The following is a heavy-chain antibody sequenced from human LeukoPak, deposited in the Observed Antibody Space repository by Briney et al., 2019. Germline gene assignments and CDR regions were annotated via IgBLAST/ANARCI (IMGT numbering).Heavy chain of an antibody. Sequence: GGSLRLSCAASGFSFSSYAMSWVRQAPGKGLEWVSAISGSGGSSYYADSVKGRFTISRDNSKNSLYLQMNSLRAEDTAVYYCVKDVGGGGYWGQGTLVTVSS. D-gene: IGHD2-15*01. V-gene: IGHV3-23*01. CDR2: ISGSGGSS. CDR3: VKDVGGGGY. J-gene: IGHJ4*02. CDR1: GFSFSSYA.